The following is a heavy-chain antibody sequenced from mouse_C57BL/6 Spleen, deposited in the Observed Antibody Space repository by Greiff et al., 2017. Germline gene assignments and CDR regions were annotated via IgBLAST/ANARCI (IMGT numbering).Heavy chain of an antibody. CDR3: ALYGSSYGYFDV. CDR1: GFTFSDYG. V-gene: IGHV5-17*01. CDR2: ISSGSSTI. J-gene: IGHJ1*03. Sequence: EVQLVESGGGLVKPGGSLKLSCAASGFTFSDYGMHWVRQAPEKGLEWVAYISSGSSTIYYADTVKGRFPISRDNAKNTLFLQMTSLRSEDTAMYYCALYGSSYGYFDVWGTGTTVTVSS. D-gene: IGHD1-1*01.